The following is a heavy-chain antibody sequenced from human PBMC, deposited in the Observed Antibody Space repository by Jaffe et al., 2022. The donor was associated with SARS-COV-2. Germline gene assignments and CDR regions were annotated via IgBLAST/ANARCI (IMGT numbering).Heavy chain of an antibody. J-gene: IGHJ2*01. CDR3: AGGPGDAYDQRYWYLDR. Sequence: QVQLQESGPGLVKPSQTLSLTCTVSGGSISSSTYYWSWIRQPAGKGLEWIGRIYSSGSTIYNPSLQSRVTISLDTSKNQFSLKLSSVTAADTAVYYCAGGPGDAYDQRYWYLDRWGRGTLVTVSS. V-gene: IGHV4-61*02. CDR2: IYSSGST. D-gene: IGHD5-12*01. CDR1: GGSISSSTYY.